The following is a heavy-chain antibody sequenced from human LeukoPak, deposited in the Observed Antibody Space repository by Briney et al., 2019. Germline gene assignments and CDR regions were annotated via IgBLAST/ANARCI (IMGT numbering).Heavy chain of an antibody. CDR2: ISYDGSHK. Sequence: GRSLRLSCVASGFTFSSYATYWVRQAPGKGLEWVAVISYDGSHKNYADSVKGRFTISRDNSKNTLYLQINSLRDEDTAVYYCASHPSGEGAYWGQGTLVTVSS. D-gene: IGHD1-26*01. CDR1: GFTFSSYA. CDR3: ASHPSGEGAY. V-gene: IGHV3-30-3*01. J-gene: IGHJ4*02.